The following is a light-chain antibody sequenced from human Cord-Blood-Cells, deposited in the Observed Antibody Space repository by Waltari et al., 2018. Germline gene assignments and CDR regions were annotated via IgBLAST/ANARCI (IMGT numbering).Light chain of an antibody. J-gene: IGKJ1*01. Sequence: DIQMTQSPSTLSASVGDRVTITCRASQSISSWWAWYQQKPGKAPKLLIYDASSLESGVPSRFSGSGSGTEFTLTISSLQPYDFATYYCQQYNSYSPTFGQGTKVEIK. CDR3: QQYNSYSPT. V-gene: IGKV1-5*01. CDR1: QSISSW. CDR2: DAS.